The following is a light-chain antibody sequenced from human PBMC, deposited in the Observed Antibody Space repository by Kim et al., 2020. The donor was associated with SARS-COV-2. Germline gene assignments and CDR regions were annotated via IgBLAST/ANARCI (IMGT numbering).Light chain of an antibody. CDR3: SSYTTSSTVV. Sequence: GQSYTISSTGSSRDVSGFNIVSWYQHHPGIAPKILLYDVTKRRSGVSDRFSGAKSGNTASLTISGLQAEDEADYYCSSYTTSSTVVFGGGTKVTVL. CDR2: DVT. V-gene: IGLV2-14*03. CDR1: SRDVSGFNI. J-gene: IGLJ2*01.